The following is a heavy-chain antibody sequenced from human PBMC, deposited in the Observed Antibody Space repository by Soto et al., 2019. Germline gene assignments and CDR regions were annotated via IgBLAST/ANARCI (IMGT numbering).Heavy chain of an antibody. Sequence: QVHLVESGPGLVKPSETLSLTCTTSGGSITPYSWTWIRQSPGKGLEWIGYVSHSGRTFYTPSLKSRLTMSLDTSRSQFSLRLKYVSAADTAVYYCARLLGGYDDYGGWFAPWGQGTLVTVSS. CDR1: GGSITPYS. D-gene: IGHD4-17*01. J-gene: IGHJ5*02. V-gene: IGHV4-59*01. CDR3: ARLLGGYDDYGGWFAP. CDR2: VSHSGRT.